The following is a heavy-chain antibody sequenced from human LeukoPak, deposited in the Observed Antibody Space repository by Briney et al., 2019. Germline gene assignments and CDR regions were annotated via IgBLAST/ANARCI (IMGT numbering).Heavy chain of an antibody. CDR2: ISSSSTI. J-gene: IGHJ4*02. Sequence: GGSLRLSCAASGFTFSSYSMNWVRQAPGKGLEWVSYISSSSTIYYADSVKGRFTISRDNAKNSLYLQMNSLRAEDTAVYYCARDLWFGELSEDWGQGTLVTVSS. D-gene: IGHD3-10*01. V-gene: IGHV3-48*01. CDR3: ARDLWFGELSED. CDR1: GFTFSSYS.